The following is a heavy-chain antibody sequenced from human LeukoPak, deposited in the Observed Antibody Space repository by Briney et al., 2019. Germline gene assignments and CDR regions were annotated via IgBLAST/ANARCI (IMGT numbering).Heavy chain of an antibody. CDR1: GFTFDDYA. CDR3: AKDIGSYSSGYGY. J-gene: IGHJ4*02. CDR2: ISWNSGSI. D-gene: IGHD6-19*01. Sequence: GGSLRLSCAASGFTFDDYAMNWVRQAPGKGLEWVSGISWNSGSIGYADSVKGRFTISRDNAKNSLYLQMNSLRAEDMALYYCAKDIGSYSSGYGYWGQGTLVTVSS. V-gene: IGHV3-9*03.